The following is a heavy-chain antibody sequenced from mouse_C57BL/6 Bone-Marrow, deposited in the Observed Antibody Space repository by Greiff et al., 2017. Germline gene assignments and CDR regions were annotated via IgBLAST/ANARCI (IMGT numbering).Heavy chain of an antibody. CDR3: ARLGYYYGRSPYAMGD. D-gene: IGHD1-1*01. Sequence: EVQLQESGGGLVQPGGSLSLSCAASGFTFTDYYMSWVRQPPGKALEWLGFIRNQANGYTTEYSASVKGRFTISRDNSQSILYLQMKALRAEDSATYYCARLGYYYGRSPYAMGDWGQGTSVTDSA. CDR2: IRNQANGYTT. J-gene: IGHJ4*01. CDR1: GFTFTDYY. V-gene: IGHV7-3*01.